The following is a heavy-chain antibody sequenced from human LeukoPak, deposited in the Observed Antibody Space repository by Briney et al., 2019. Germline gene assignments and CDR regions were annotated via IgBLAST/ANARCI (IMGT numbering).Heavy chain of an antibody. V-gene: IGHV3-11*04. J-gene: IGHJ4*02. CDR1: GFTFSDYY. CDR2: ISSSGSTI. CDR3: ARARDGYIYFDY. D-gene: IGHD5-24*01. Sequence: PGGSLRLSCAASGFTFSDYYMSWIRQAPGKGLEWVSYISSSGSTIYYADSVKGRFTISRDNAKNSLYLQMTSPRAEDTAVYYCARARDGYIYFDYWGQGTLVTVSS.